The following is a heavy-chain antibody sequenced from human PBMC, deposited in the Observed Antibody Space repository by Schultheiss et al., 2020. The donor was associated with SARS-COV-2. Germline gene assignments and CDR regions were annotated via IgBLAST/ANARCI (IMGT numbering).Heavy chain of an antibody. CDR2: IYYSGSS. J-gene: IGHJ5*02. CDR1: GGSISSSSYY. V-gene: IGHV4-39*01. Sequence: SQTLSLTCTVSGGSISSSSYYWGWIRQPPGKGLEWIGSIYYSGSSYYNSSLKSRVTISVDTSKNQFSLNLRSVTAADTAVYYCARWGREWYSSSWWGGVDWFDPWGQGTLVTVSS. D-gene: IGHD6-13*01. CDR3: ARWGREWYSSSWWGGVDWFDP.